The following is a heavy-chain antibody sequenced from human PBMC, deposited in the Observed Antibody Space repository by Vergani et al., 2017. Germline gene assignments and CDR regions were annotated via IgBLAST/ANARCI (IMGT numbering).Heavy chain of an antibody. J-gene: IGHJ5*02. D-gene: IGHD3-10*01. V-gene: IGHV4-61*02. Sequence: QVQLQESGPGLVKSSQTLSLTCHVSGASITKIDYYWSWFRQPAGNGLEWLGRLYSTGSTKYNLSLKSRVTLSRDTSKNQFSLKLNSVTAADTAVYYCGRVADFYGLGSRLLDLWGQGILVTVSS. CDR2: LYSTGST. CDR1: GASITKIDYY. CDR3: GRVADFYGLGSRLLDL.